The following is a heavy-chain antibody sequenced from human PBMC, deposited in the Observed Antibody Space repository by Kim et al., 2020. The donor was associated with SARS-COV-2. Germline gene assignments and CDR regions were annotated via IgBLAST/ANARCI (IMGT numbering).Heavy chain of an antibody. CDR3: ARKGLLWFVMDV. D-gene: IGHD2-21*01. J-gene: IGHJ6*02. V-gene: IGHV3-33*01. Sequence: GGSLRLSCAASGFYFKSYGMHWARQAPGRGLEWVAVIWYDGSKQYYGDSVKGRFTISRDQTENMVYLQMNSLTVEDTANYYCARKGLLWFVMDVWGQGT. CDR1: GFYFKSYG. CDR2: IWYDGSKQ.